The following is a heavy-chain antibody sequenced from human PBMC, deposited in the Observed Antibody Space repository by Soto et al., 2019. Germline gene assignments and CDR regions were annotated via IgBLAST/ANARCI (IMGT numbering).Heavy chain of an antibody. Sequence: QLQLRESGPGLVKPSETLSLTCTVSGGSISGGVGGLYFWSWIGQPPGKGLEWIGYIYDSESTYYNPSLKTRVTKSVNTSKNQFSLRLSSVTAADTAIYYCAKEVIPLTTDWYFDLWGRGTLVTVSS. CDR1: GGSISGGVGGLYF. J-gene: IGHJ2*01. V-gene: IGHV4-30-4*01. D-gene: IGHD4-17*01. CDR3: AKEVIPLTTDWYFDL. CDR2: IYDSEST.